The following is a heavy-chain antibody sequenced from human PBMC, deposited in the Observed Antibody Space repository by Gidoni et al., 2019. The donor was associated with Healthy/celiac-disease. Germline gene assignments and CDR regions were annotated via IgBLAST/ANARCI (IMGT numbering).Heavy chain of an antibody. CDR3: ARLSGYSSGWTPYYYYYGMDV. D-gene: IGHD6-19*01. Sequence: EVQLVESGGGLVQPGGSLRLSCAASGFTFSSYWMHWVRQAPGKGLVWVSCIHSDGSSTSYADSVKGRFTISRDNAKNTLYLQMNSLRAEDTAVYYCARLSGYSSGWTPYYYYYGMDVWGQGTTVTVSS. CDR1: GFTFSSYW. J-gene: IGHJ6*02. V-gene: IGHV3-74*01. CDR2: IHSDGSST.